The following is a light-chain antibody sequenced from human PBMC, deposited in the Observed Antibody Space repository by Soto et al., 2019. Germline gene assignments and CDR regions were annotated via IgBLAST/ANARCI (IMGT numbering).Light chain of an antibody. CDR1: GNDVGAYNY. V-gene: IGLV2-11*01. CDR2: DVA. Sequence: QSALTQPRSVSGSPGQSVTISCTGTGNDVGAYNYVSWYQQHPGRLPKLMIYDVARWPSGVPDRFSGSKSGNTASLTISGLQDEDEADYFGCAYAGGSTYLFGTGTKVTVL. CDR3: CAYAGGSTYL. J-gene: IGLJ1*01.